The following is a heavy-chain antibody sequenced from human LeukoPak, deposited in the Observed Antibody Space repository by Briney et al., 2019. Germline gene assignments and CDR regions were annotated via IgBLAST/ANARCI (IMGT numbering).Heavy chain of an antibody. Sequence: SETLSLTCAVYGESFSGYFWTWIRQPPGRELEWIGEINHSGTTNYNPSLKSRVTISVDTSKNQFSLKLSSVTAADTAVYYCARTDVGHSAYDDWGQGTLVTVSS. V-gene: IGHV4-34*01. D-gene: IGHD5-12*01. CDR2: INHSGTT. J-gene: IGHJ4*02. CDR3: ARTDVGHSAYDD. CDR1: GESFSGYF.